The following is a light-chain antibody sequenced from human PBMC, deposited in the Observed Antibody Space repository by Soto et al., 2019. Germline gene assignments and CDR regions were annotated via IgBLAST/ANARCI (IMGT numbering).Light chain of an antibody. J-gene: IGKJ1*01. Sequence: DIQMTQSPSTLPASVGDRVTITCRASQSISSWLDWYQQKPGKAPKLLIYDASSLESGVPSRFSGSGSVTEFTLTISSLQPDDFATYYCQQYNSYSPTFGQGTKVEIK. CDR3: QQYNSYSPT. CDR1: QSISSW. V-gene: IGKV1-5*01. CDR2: DAS.